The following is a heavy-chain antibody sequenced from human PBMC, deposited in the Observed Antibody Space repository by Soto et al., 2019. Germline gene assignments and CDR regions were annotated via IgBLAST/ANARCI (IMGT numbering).Heavy chain of an antibody. CDR2: IKSKTDGGTT. J-gene: IGHJ3*02. Sequence: LRLSCAASGFTFSNAWMSWVRQAPGKGLEWVGRIKSKTDGGTTDYAAPVKGRFTISRDDSKNTLYLQMNSLKTEDTAVYYCTTDFAVSDGYKIYAFDIWGQGTMVTVSS. CDR1: GFTFSNAW. CDR3: TTDFAVSDGYKIYAFDI. V-gene: IGHV3-15*01. D-gene: IGHD5-12*01.